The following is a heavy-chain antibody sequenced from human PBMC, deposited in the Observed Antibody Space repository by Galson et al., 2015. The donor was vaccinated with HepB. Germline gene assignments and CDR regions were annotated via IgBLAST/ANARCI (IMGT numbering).Heavy chain of an antibody. D-gene: IGHD2-21*01. Sequence: QSGAEVKKPGESLKISCKGSGSSFTSYWIGWVRQMPGKGLEWMGIIYPGDSDTRYSPSFQGQVTISADKSISTAYLQWSSLKASDTAMYYCARRHIPGGYYYGMDVWGQGTTVTVSS. V-gene: IGHV5-51*01. CDR1: GSSFTSYW. CDR2: IYPGDSDT. CDR3: ARRHIPGGYYYGMDV. J-gene: IGHJ6*02.